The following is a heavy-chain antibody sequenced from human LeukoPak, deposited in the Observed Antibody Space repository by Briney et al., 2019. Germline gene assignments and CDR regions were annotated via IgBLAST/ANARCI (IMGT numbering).Heavy chain of an antibody. J-gene: IGHJ5*02. V-gene: IGHV3-23*01. CDR3: AKDLGGYYDFWSGYHNWFDT. CDR1: GFTFSSYA. CDR2: ISGSGGST. Sequence: GGSLRLSCAASGFTFSSYAMSWVRQAPGKGLEWVSAISGSGGSTYYADSVKGRFTISRDDSKNTLYLQMNSLRAEDTAVYYCAKDLGGYYDFWSGYHNWFDTWGQGTLVTVSS. D-gene: IGHD3-3*01.